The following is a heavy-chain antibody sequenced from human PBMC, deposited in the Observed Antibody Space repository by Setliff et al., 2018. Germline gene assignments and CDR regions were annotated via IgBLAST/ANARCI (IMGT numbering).Heavy chain of an antibody. CDR3: AQAGEMATAEYFQH. CDR1: GFTFSSYS. Sequence: GGSLRLSCAASGFTFSSYSMNWVRQAPGKGLEWVSSISSSSSYIYYAGSVKGRFTISRDNAKNSLYLQMNSLRAEDTAVYYCAQAGEMATAEYFQHWGQGTLVTVS. D-gene: IGHD5-12*01. V-gene: IGHV3-21*01. CDR2: ISSSSSYI. J-gene: IGHJ1*01.